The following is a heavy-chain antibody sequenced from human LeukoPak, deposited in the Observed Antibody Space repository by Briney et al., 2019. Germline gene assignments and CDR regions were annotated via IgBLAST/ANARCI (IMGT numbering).Heavy chain of an antibody. CDR1: GYTFTSYG. CDR3: ARDRTYYYGSGSDY. Sequence: SVKVSCKASGYTFTSYGISWVRQAPGRGLEWMGWISAYNGNTNYAQKLQGRVTMTTDTSTSTAYMELRSLRSDDTAVYYCARDRTYYYGSGSDYWGQGTLVTVSS. D-gene: IGHD3-10*01. V-gene: IGHV1-18*04. CDR2: ISAYNGNT. J-gene: IGHJ4*02.